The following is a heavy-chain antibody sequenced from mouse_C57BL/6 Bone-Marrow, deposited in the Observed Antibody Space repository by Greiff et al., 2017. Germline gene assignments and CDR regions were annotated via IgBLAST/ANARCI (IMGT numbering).Heavy chain of an antibody. CDR2: INPYNGDT. CDR1: GYSFTGYF. V-gene: IGHV1-20*01. CDR3: ARKLSDGYYYFDY. D-gene: IGHD2-3*01. Sequence: EVQLQQSGPELVKPGDSVKISCKASGYSFTGYFMNWVMQSHGKSLEWIGRINPYNGDTFYNQKFKGKATLTVDKSSSTAHMELRSLTSEDSAVYYCARKLSDGYYYFDYWGQGTTLTVSS. J-gene: IGHJ2*01.